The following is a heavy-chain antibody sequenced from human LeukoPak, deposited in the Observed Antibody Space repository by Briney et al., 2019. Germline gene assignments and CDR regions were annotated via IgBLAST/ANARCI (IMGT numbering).Heavy chain of an antibody. CDR3: ARGGYDFWSGYHYYYYMDV. Sequence: GASVKVSCKASGYTFTSYDINWVRQATGQGLEWMGWMNPNRGNTGYAQKFQGRVTMTRNTSISTAYMELSSLRSEDTAVYYCARGGYDFWSGYHYYYYMDVWGKGTTVTVSS. CDR2: MNPNRGNT. CDR1: GYTFTSYD. V-gene: IGHV1-8*01. D-gene: IGHD3-3*01. J-gene: IGHJ6*03.